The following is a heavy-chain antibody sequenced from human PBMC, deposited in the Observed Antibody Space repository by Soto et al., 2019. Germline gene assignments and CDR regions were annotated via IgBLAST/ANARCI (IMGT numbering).Heavy chain of an antibody. J-gene: IGHJ4*02. CDR1: GFTFSSYS. D-gene: IGHD6-13*01. CDR2: ISSSSSTI. CDR3: ARDFPGWQQLGFDY. Sequence: GGSLRLSCAASGFTFSSYSMNWVRQAPGKGLEWVSYISSSSSTIYYADSVKGRFTISRDNAKNSLYLQMNSLRDEDTAVYYCARDFPGWQQLGFDYWGQGTLVTVSS. V-gene: IGHV3-48*02.